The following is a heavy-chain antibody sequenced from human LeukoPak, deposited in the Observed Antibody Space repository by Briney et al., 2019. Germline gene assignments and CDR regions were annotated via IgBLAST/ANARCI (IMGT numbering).Heavy chain of an antibody. CDR1: GFTFSSYC. CDR2: IKQDGSEK. D-gene: IGHD5-18*01. V-gene: IGHV3-7*01. J-gene: IGHJ4*02. Sequence: GGSLRLSCAASGFTFSSYCMSWVRQAPGKGLEWVANIKQDGSEKYYVDSVKGRFTISRDNAKNSLYLQMNSLRAEDTAVYYCAREGGTAMVFDYWGQGTLVTVSS. CDR3: AREGGTAMVFDY.